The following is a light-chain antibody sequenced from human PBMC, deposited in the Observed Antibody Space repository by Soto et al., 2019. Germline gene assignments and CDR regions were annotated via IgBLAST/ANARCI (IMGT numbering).Light chain of an antibody. CDR3: EQYNYWPPWT. CDR1: QSASNN. V-gene: IGKV3-15*01. CDR2: DAS. Sequence: ILMTQSPATLSVSPGERATLSCRASQSASNNFAWYQQKPGQAPRLRIYDASTRATGIRARFSGSGSGTECTLTISGLQSEDFAVYYCEQYNYWPPWTVGQGTKVEIK. J-gene: IGKJ1*01.